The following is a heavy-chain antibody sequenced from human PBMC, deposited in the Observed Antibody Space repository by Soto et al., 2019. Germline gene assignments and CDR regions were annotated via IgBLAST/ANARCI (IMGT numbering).Heavy chain of an antibody. V-gene: IGHV1-8*01. D-gene: IGHD6-19*01. CDR3: ARGRIILAGGFDP. CDR1: GYTFTSYD. J-gene: IGHJ5*02. CDR2: MNPSTGNT. Sequence: QVQLVQSGAEVKKPGASVKVSCKASGYTFTSYDIIWVRQATGQGLEWMGWMNPSTGNTDSAEKFQGRLTMTRNTSISTVYMELSSLSFEDPAVYYCARGRIILAGGFDPWGQGTLVTVSS.